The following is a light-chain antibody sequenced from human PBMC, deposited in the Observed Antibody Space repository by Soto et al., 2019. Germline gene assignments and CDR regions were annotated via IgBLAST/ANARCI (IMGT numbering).Light chain of an antibody. J-gene: IGKJ5*01. CDR1: QSVSSN. V-gene: IGKV3-15*01. Sequence: EILMTQSPATLAVSPGERATLSCRASQSVSSNLAWYQQKPGQAPRLLIYGASTRATGIPARFSGSGSGTEFTLTISSLQSEDFAVYYCQHYNNWHPITFGQGTRLEIK. CDR2: GAS. CDR3: QHYNNWHPIT.